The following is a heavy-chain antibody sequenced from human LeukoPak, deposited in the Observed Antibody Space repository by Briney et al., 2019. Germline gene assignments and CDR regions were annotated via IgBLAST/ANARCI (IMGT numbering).Heavy chain of an antibody. D-gene: IGHD4-17*01. J-gene: IGHJ4*02. CDR2: ISSSGSNT. V-gene: IGHV3-NL1*01. CDR1: EFTYG. CDR3: ARNDYGDYYFDY. Sequence: PGGSLRLSCAASEFTYGMNWVRQAPGKGLECVSAISSSGSNTYYADSVKGRFTISRDNSKNTLYLQMSSLRAEDTAVYYCARNDYGDYYFDYWGQGTLVTVSS.